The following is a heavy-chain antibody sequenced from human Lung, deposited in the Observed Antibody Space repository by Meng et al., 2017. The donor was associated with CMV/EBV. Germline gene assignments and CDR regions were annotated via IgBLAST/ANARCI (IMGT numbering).Heavy chain of an antibody. D-gene: IGHD1-26*01. CDR2: VYYSGSP. V-gene: IGHV4-39*07. J-gene: IGHJ4*03. Sequence: SETXSLXCTVSGGSISSRTYYWAWLRQPPGKGLDWIGSVYYSGSPHYNPSLKSRVTISVDTSKNQFSLTLRSVTAADTAVYYCARDAPGRSGDAFSLWGQGTLVTVSS. CDR3: ARDAPGRSGDAFSL. CDR1: GGSISSRTYY.